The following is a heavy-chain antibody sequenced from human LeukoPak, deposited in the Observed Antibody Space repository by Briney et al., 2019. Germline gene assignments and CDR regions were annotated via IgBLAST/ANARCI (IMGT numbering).Heavy chain of an antibody. Sequence: AASVKVSCKASGYTFTYHYIHLVRQAPGQGLEWMGIINPSNGDTNYAQRFQGRVTMTRDTSTSTVYMELSSLDSEGTAVYYCARESDVGKDFDCWGQGTLVTVSS. CDR1: GYTFTYHY. D-gene: IGHD1-1*01. CDR2: INPSNGDT. CDR3: ARESDVGKDFDC. V-gene: IGHV1-46*01. J-gene: IGHJ4*02.